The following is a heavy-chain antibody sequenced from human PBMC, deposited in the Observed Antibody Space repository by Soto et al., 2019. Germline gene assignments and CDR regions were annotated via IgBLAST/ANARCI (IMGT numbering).Heavy chain of an antibody. CDR1: GFRFSGFG. CDR2: LRYDGSNK. V-gene: IGHV3-30*02. D-gene: IGHD2-8*01. J-gene: IGHJ4*02. Sequence: PGGSLRLSCAASGFRFSGFGMHWVRQAPGKGLEWVAILRYDGSNKYYADSVKGRFTISRDNSQNTLYLQMGSLRAEDTAVYYCAKANRLGRVYDFDYWGQGTLVTVS. CDR3: AKANRLGRVYDFDY.